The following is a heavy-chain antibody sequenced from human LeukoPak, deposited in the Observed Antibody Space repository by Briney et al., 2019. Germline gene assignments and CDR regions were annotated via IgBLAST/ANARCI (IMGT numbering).Heavy chain of an antibody. Sequence: PSETLSLTCAVYGGSFSGYYWSWIRQPPGKGLEWIGEINHSGSTNYNPSLKSRVTISVDTSKNQFSLKLSSVTAADTAVYYCARGPLYGSGNLNWFDPWGQGTLVTVSS. D-gene: IGHD3-10*01. CDR2: INHSGST. J-gene: IGHJ5*02. V-gene: IGHV4-34*01. CDR3: ARGPLYGSGNLNWFDP. CDR1: GGSFSGYY.